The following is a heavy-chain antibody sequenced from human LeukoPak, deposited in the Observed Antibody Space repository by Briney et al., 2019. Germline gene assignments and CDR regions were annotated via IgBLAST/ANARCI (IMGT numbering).Heavy chain of an antibody. CDR2: IYPGDSDT. D-gene: IGHD1-26*01. CDR3: ASGFGYSGSYHYFDY. V-gene: IGHV5-51*01. Sequence: GESLKISCKGSGYSFTSYWIGWVRQMPGKGLGLMGIIYPGDSDTRYSPSFQGQVTISADKSISTAYLQWSSLKAPDTAMYYCASGFGYSGSYHYFDYWGQGTLVTVSS. J-gene: IGHJ4*02. CDR1: GYSFTSYW.